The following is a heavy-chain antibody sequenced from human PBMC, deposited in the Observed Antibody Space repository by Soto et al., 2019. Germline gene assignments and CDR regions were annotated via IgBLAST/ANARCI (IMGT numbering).Heavy chain of an antibody. CDR2: ISPKSGGT. CDR1: GYSFIDYY. Sequence: QVHLVQSGAEVKKPGASVKVSCEASGYSFIDYYMHWVRQAPGQGFEWMGRISPKSGGTNYAQKFEGRVTMTWDTSLNTAYMELSSLISEDTAVYYCARPPGYISDWYYFDLWGQGTRVTVSS. D-gene: IGHD3-9*01. CDR3: ARPPGYISDWYYFDL. V-gene: IGHV1-2*02. J-gene: IGHJ4*02.